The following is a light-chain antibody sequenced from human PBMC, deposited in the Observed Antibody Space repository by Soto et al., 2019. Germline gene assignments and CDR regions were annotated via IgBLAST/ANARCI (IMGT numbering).Light chain of an antibody. J-gene: IGKJ2*01. CDR2: LGS. V-gene: IGKV2-28*01. Sequence: DIVMTQSPLSLPVIPGEPASISCKSSQSLLHSNGYSYLDWYLQKPGQSPQVLMYLGSNRASGVPERLSGSGSQTYFTLKVSRVEAEDVGIYYCMQTLQTQYTVGHGTKVDIK. CDR3: MQTLQTQYT. CDR1: QSLLHSNGYSY.